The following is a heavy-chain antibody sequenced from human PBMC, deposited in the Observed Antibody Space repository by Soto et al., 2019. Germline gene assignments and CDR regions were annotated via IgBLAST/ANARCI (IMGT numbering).Heavy chain of an antibody. Sequence: LRLSCTASGFTFGDYAMSWFRQAPVKGLEWVGFIRSKAYGGTTEYAASVKGRFTISRDDSKSIAYLQMNSLKTEDTAVYYCTRLSAYSSGWYGIYYGMDVWGQGTTVTVYS. D-gene: IGHD6-19*01. CDR1: GFTFGDYA. CDR2: IRSKAYGGTT. J-gene: IGHJ6*02. CDR3: TRLSAYSSGWYGIYYGMDV. V-gene: IGHV3-49*03.